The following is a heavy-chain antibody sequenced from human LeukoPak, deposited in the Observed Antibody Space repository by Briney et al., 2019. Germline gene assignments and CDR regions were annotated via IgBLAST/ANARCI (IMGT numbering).Heavy chain of an antibody. CDR2: IYYSGST. Sequence: PSETLSLTCSVSGDSISTSSYYWGWIRQPPGKGLEWIGTIYYSGSTYYNPSLTSRVTISVDTSKNQFSLKLSSVTAADTAVYYCARDVLRFLEWKNDYWGQGTLVTVSS. D-gene: IGHD3-3*01. CDR1: GDSISTSSYY. V-gene: IGHV4-39*02. J-gene: IGHJ4*02. CDR3: ARDVLRFLEWKNDY.